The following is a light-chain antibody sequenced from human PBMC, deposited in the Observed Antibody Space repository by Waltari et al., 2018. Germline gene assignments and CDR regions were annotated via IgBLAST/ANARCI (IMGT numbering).Light chain of an antibody. CDR2: DVS. Sequence: QSALTQPASVSGSPGQSITISCIGTNNDVGVYDSVSWYQQHPGKVPKRIIFDVSDRPSGVSHRFSGSKCGNTASLTISGLQAEDEADYCCCSCTSHSCYVFGAGTRVTVL. V-gene: IGLV2-14*03. J-gene: IGLJ1*01. CDR1: NNDVGVYDS. CDR3: CSCTSHSCYV.